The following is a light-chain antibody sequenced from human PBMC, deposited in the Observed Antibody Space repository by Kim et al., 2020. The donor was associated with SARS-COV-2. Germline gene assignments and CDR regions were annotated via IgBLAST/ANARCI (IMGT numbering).Light chain of an antibody. Sequence: ESIGDRVSIPCRASQTIVTWLAWYQQEPGKPPRLLIYLASSLETGVPSRFSGSGYGTEFTRTISDLQPDDFATYYCQQYNSAPYSFGQGTKLEI. CDR3: QQYNSAPYS. J-gene: IGKJ2*03. CDR2: LAS. V-gene: IGKV1-5*03. CDR1: QTIVTW.